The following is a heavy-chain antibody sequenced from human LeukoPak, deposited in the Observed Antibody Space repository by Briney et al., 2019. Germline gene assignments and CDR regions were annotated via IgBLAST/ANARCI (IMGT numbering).Heavy chain of an antibody. Sequence: SQTLSLNCTVSGGSISSGSYYWSWIRQPAGKGLEWIGRIYTSGSTNYNPSLKSRVTISVDTSKNQFSLKLSSVTAADTAVYYCAKTALVGATWAFDYWGQGTLVTVSS. CDR2: IYTSGST. CDR1: GGSISSGSYY. V-gene: IGHV4-61*02. CDR3: AKTALVGATWAFDY. J-gene: IGHJ4*02. D-gene: IGHD1-26*01.